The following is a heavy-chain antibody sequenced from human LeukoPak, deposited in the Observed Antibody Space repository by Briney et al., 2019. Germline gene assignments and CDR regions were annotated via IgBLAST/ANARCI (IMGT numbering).Heavy chain of an antibody. CDR3: ARDQRYAFDY. Sequence: GGSLRLSCATPGFTFTDYPMNWVRQAPGKGLEWVSNIRTSAEGANYAYYADSVKGRVTISRDDAKNTLYLQMNSLRDDDTAVYDCARDQRYAFDYWGQGILVAVSS. J-gene: IGHJ4*02. CDR2: IRTSAEGANYA. D-gene: IGHD3-9*01. CDR1: GFTFTDYP. V-gene: IGHV3-48*02.